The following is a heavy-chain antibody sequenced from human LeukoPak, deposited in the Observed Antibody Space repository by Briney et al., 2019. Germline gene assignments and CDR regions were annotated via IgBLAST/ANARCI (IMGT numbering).Heavy chain of an antibody. J-gene: IGHJ4*02. Sequence: GESLKISCKGSGYTFNTYWIGWVRQMPGKGLEWMGIIYPGDSDTRYSPSFQGHVTISADKSISTAYLQWSSLKASDTAMYYCARPGYSGSYYDFDYWGQGTLVTVSS. V-gene: IGHV5-51*01. CDR2: IYPGDSDT. CDR3: ARPGYSGSYYDFDY. D-gene: IGHD1-26*01. CDR1: GYTFNTYW.